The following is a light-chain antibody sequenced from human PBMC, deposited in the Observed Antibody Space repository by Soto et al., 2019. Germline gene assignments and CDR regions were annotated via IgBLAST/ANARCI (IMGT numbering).Light chain of an antibody. Sequence: EIVLTQSPGTLSLSPGERATLSCRATQSVGGNYLAWFQHKPGQAPRLLIYDASNRATAIPDRFSASGSGTDFTLTISRLEPEDFAVYYCQQSATSPLTFGGGTKVEIK. CDR2: DAS. V-gene: IGKV3-20*01. J-gene: IGKJ4*01. CDR1: QSVGGNY. CDR3: QQSATSPLT.